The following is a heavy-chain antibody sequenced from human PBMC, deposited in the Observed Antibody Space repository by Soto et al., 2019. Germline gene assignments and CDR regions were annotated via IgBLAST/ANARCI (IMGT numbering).Heavy chain of an antibody. Sequence: QVQLVQSGNEVKKSGSSVRVSCKASGGTSSSFVVTWVRQVPGQGLEWLGGILPMFGAVKYAQKFQDRLTITADRSTQTAAMELGSLRSEDTAVYYCARPKRSGYDRGDSYYHTMDVWGHGTTVMVS. CDR2: ILPMFGAV. D-gene: IGHD3-3*01. CDR3: ARPKRSGYDRGDSYYHTMDV. CDR1: GGTSSSFV. V-gene: IGHV1-69*06. J-gene: IGHJ6*02.